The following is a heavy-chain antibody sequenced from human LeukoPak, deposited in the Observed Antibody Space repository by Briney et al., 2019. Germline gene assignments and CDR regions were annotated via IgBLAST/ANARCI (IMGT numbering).Heavy chain of an antibody. J-gene: IGHJ6*03. V-gene: IGHV4-34*01. D-gene: IGHD6-13*01. CDR3: ARIVHAYSSSWYGNYYMDV. CDR2: INHSGST. Sequence: PSETLSLTCAVSGGSFSGYYWSWIRQPPGKGLEWIGEINHSGSTNYNPSLKSRVTISVDTSKNQFSLKLSSVTAADTAVYYCARIVHAYSSSWYGNYYMDVWGKGTTVTVSS. CDR1: GGSFSGYY.